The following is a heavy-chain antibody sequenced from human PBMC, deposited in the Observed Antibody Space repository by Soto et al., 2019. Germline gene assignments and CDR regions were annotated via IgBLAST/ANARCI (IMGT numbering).Heavy chain of an antibody. Sequence: GGSLRLSCAASGFTFSSYDMHWVRQATGKGLEWVSAIGTAGDTYYPGSVKGRFTISRENAKNSLYLQMNSLRAEDTAVYYCARDGPTGGGDYGMDVWGQGTTVTVSS. D-gene: IGHD3-10*01. V-gene: IGHV3-13*01. CDR2: IGTAGDT. CDR3: ARDGPTGGGDYGMDV. CDR1: GFTFSSYD. J-gene: IGHJ6*02.